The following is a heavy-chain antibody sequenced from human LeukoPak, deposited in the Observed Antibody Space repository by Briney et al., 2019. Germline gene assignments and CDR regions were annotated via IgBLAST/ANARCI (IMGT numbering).Heavy chain of an antibody. D-gene: IGHD3-10*01. J-gene: IGHJ6*04. CDR3: ARLRMVRGVNHGMDV. Sequence: SETLSLTCAVYGGSFSGYYWSWIRQPPGKGLEWIGEINHSGSTNYNPSLKSRVTISVDTSKNQFSQTLSSVTAADTAVYYCARLRMVRGVNHGMDVGGKGTTVTVPS. CDR2: INHSGST. CDR1: GGSFSGYY. V-gene: IGHV4-34*01.